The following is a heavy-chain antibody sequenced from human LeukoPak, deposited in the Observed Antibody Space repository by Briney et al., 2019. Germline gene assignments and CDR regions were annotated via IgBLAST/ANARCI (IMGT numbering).Heavy chain of an antibody. CDR1: GGSISGYY. CDR2: IYYSGST. D-gene: IGHD2-15*01. CDR3: ARGQYCSGGTCELGY. V-gene: IGHV4-59*01. Sequence: PSETLSLTCTVSGGSISGYYWSWIRQPPGKGLEWIGHIYYSGSTNYNPSLKSRVTISLDTSKNQFSLKLSSVTAADTAVYYCARGQYCSGGTCELGYWGQGTLVTVSS. J-gene: IGHJ4*02.